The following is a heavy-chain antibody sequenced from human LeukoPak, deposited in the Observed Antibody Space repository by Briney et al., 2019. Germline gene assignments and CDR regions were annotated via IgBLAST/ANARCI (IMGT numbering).Heavy chain of an antibody. CDR3: ARARDSAVTPPPGDY. CDR1: GFTFSSYA. CDR2: ISGRGDST. J-gene: IGHJ4*02. Sequence: GGSQRLSCAASGFTFSSYAMSWVRQAPGKGLEWVSTISGRGDSTYYADSVKGRFTISRDNSKNTLYLQMDSLRAEDTAVYYCARARDSAVTPPPGDYWGQGTLVTVSS. D-gene: IGHD2-21*02. V-gene: IGHV3-23*01.